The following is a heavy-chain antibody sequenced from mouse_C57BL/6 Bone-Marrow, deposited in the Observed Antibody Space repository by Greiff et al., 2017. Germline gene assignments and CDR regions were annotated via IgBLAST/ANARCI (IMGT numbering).Heavy chain of an antibody. D-gene: IGHD2-3*01. CDR1: GYTFTSYW. CDR3: ARRWGGFAY. CDR2: IDPSDSYT. V-gene: IGHV1-69*01. Sequence: QVQLKQPGAELVMPGASVKLSCKASGYTFTSYWMHWVKQRPGQGLEWIGEIDPSDSYTNYNQKFKGKSTLTVDKSSSTAYMQLSSLTSEDSAVYYCARRWGGFAYWGQGTLVTVSA. J-gene: IGHJ3*01.